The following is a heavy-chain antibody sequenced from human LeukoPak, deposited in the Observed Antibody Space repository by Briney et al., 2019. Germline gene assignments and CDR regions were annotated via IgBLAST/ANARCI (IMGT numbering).Heavy chain of an antibody. V-gene: IGHV4-38-2*02. CDR3: ASLARSGYYLVQYFDL. D-gene: IGHD3-22*01. CDR2: IYHSGST. CDR1: GYSISGGYY. J-gene: IGHJ2*01. Sequence: SETLSLTCTVSGYSISGGYYWGWIRQPPGKGLEWIGSIYHSGSTYYNPSLKSRVTISVDTSKNQFSLKLSSVTAADTAVYYCASLARSGYYLVQYFDLWGRGTLVTVPS.